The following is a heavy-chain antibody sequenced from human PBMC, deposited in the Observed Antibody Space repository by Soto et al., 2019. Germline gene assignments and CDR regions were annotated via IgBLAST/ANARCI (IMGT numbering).Heavy chain of an antibody. CDR1: EYTFTSYD. D-gene: IGHD6-13*01. Sequence: ASVKVSCKASEYTFTSYDINWVRQATGQGLEWMGWMNPNSGNTGYAQKFQGRVTMTRNTSISTAYMELSSLRSEDTAVYYCAREGSSSWNYYYYYMDVWGKGTTVTV. CDR3: AREGSSSWNYYYYYMDV. CDR2: MNPNSGNT. V-gene: IGHV1-8*01. J-gene: IGHJ6*03.